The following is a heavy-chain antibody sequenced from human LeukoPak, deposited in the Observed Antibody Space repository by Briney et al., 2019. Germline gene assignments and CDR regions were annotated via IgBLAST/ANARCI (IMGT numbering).Heavy chain of an antibody. CDR1: GFTFSSYA. CDR3: AREASGWTDY. V-gene: IGHV3-23*01. Sequence: GGSLKLSCAAPGFTFSSYAMSWVRQAPGKGLEWVLAISGSGGNTYYADSVKGRFTISRDNANNSLYLQKNSLRGEDTAVYYCAREASGWTDYWGQGTLVTVSS. CDR2: ISGSGGNT. D-gene: IGHD6-25*01. J-gene: IGHJ4*02.